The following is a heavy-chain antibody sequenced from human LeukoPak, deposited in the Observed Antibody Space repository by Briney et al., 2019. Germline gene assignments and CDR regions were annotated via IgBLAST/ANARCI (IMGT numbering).Heavy chain of an antibody. Sequence: GGSLRLSCAASEFTFSNYAMNWVRQAPGKGLEWVSAISGSGDSTYYADSVKGRFTISRDNFKNTMYLQMNSLRAEDTAVYYXXXXXXXYCSAVSCYLGDYWGQGTLVTVSS. J-gene: IGHJ4*02. CDR3: XXXXXXYCSAVSCYLGDY. D-gene: IGHD2-15*01. CDR1: EFTFSNYA. CDR2: ISGSGDST. V-gene: IGHV3-23*01.